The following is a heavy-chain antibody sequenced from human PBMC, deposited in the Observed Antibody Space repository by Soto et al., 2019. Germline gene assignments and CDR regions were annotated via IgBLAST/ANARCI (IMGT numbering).Heavy chain of an antibody. V-gene: IGHV1-46*01. CDR2: INPSGGST. D-gene: IGHD3-16*01. CDR3: ARAPPTVYDAFDI. CDR1: GYTFTSYY. J-gene: IGHJ3*02. Sequence: QVQLVQSGAEVKKPGASVKVSCKASGYTFTSYYMHWVRQAPGQGLEWMGIINPSGGSTSYAQKFRGRVTMTRDTSTSTVYMELSSLRSEDTAVYYCARAPPTVYDAFDIWGQGTMVTVSS.